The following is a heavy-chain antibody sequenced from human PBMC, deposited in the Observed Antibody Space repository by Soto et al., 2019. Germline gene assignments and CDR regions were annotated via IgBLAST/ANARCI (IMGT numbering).Heavy chain of an antibody. CDR2: IKQDGSEK. V-gene: IGHV3-7*03. CDR1: GFTFSSYW. Sequence: GGSLSLSCTASGFTFSSYWRSWVRQAPGKGLEWVANIKQDGSEKYYVDSVKGRFTISRDNAKNSLYLQMNSLRAEDTAVYYCARSQATYYDFWSGYFTYFDYWGQGALVTVSS. J-gene: IGHJ4*02. D-gene: IGHD3-3*01. CDR3: ARSQATYYDFWSGYFTYFDY.